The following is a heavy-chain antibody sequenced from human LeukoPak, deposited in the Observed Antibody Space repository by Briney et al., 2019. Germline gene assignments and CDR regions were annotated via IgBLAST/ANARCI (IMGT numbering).Heavy chain of an antibody. J-gene: IGHJ6*02. CDR3: AKIVVAVSYYYYGMEV. Sequence: PGGSLRLSCAASGFTFTSYGMHWVRQAPGKGLEWVAVISYDGSNKYYADSVKGRFTISRDNSKNTLYLQMNSLRAEDTAVYHCAKIVVAVSYYYYGMEVWAKGPRSPSP. D-gene: IGHD6-19*01. V-gene: IGHV3-30*18. CDR1: GFTFTSYG. CDR2: ISYDGSNK.